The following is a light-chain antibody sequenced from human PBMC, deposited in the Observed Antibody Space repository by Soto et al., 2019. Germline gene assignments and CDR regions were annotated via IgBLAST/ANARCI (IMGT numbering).Light chain of an antibody. J-gene: IGKJ2*01. V-gene: IGKV4-1*01. CDR1: QSVLYSSNNKNY. CDR2: WAS. CDR3: QQYYSTPYT. Sequence: DIVMTQSPDSLAVSLGERATINCKSSQSVLYSSNNKNYLAWYQQKPGHPPKLLIYWASTRESGVPDRFSGSGSETDFTLTISSLQAEYVAVYYCQQYYSTPYTFGQGTKLEIK.